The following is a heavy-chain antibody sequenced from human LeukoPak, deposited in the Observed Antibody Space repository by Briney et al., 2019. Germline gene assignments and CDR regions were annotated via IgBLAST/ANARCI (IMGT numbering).Heavy chain of an antibody. CDR2: INHSGST. J-gene: IGHJ5*02. CDR1: GGSFSGYY. D-gene: IGHD2-2*01. Sequence: KPSETLSLTCAVYGGSFSGYYWSWIRQPPGKGLEWIGEINHSGSTNYNPSLKSRVTISVDTSKNQFSLKLSSVTAADTAVYYCARGRRNYYRSSTSCYAPYNWFDPWGQGTLVTVSS. CDR3: ARGRRNYYRSSTSCYAPYNWFDP. V-gene: IGHV4-34*01.